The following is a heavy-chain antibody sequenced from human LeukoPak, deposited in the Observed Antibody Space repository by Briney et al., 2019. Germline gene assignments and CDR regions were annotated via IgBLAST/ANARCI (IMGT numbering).Heavy chain of an antibody. CDR1: GYTLTELS. CDR3: ATKFDYYGSGSYFDY. J-gene: IGHJ4*02. V-gene: IGHV1-24*01. CDR2: FDPEDGET. Sequence: ASVKVPCKVSGYTLTELSMHWVRQAPGKGLEWMGRFDPEDGETIYAQKFQGRVTMTEDTSTDTAYMELSSLRSEDTAVYYCATKFDYYGSGSYFDYWGQGTLVTVSS. D-gene: IGHD3-10*01.